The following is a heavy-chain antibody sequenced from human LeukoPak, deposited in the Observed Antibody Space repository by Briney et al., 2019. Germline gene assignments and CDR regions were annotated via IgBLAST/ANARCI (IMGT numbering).Heavy chain of an antibody. CDR3: AKGANWNFRTADRLDP. D-gene: IGHD1-1*01. CDR2: ISGDGGST. J-gene: IGHJ5*02. CDR1: GFTFDDYT. V-gene: IGHV3-43*01. Sequence: GGSLRLSCAASGFTFDDYTIHWVRQVPGKGLEWVSLISGDGGSTYYADSVKGRFTISRDNSKNFLYLQMNSLRAEDTALYYCAKGANWNFRTADRLDPWGQGTLVTVSS.